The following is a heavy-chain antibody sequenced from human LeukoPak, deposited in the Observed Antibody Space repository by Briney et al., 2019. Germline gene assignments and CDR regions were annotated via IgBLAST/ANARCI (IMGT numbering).Heavy chain of an antibody. Sequence: GESLKISCKASGHSVTNHWIGWVRQMPGIGLEWVGIINFGDSGTLCSPSFQGQVTISLDKSINTTYLQWRSLKASDTATYYCATRPYAGSPNWYDPWGQGTLVTVSS. D-gene: IGHD1-26*01. J-gene: IGHJ5*02. V-gene: IGHV5-51*01. CDR3: ATRPYAGSPNWYDP. CDR2: INFGDSGT. CDR1: GHSVTNHW.